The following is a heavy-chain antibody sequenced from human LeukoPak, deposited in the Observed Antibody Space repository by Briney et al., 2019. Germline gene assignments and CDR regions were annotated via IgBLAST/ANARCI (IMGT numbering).Heavy chain of an antibody. D-gene: IGHD3-16*01. CDR1: GFTFRSCA. CDR3: AKDAGDQGYFDY. J-gene: IGHJ4*02. CDR2: ISYDGNNQ. V-gene: IGHV3-30*04. Sequence: TGGSLRLSCAASGFTFRSCAMHWVRQAPGTGLEWVSFISYDGNNQYYADSVKGRFTISRDNSKNTLYLQMSSLRTEDTAVYYCAKDAGDQGYFDYWGQGTLVTVSS.